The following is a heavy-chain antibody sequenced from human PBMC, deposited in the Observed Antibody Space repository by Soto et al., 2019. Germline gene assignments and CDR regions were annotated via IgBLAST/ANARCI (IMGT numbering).Heavy chain of an antibody. CDR3: ARARDYGILTGNFDY. V-gene: IGHV4-59*01. Sequence: PSETLSLTCTVSGGSISSYYWSWIRQPPGKGLEWIGYIYYSGSTNYNPSLKSRVTISVDTSKNQFSLKLSSVTAADTAVYYCARARDYGILTGNFDYWGQGTLVTVSS. CDR1: GGSISSYY. D-gene: IGHD3-9*01. CDR2: IYYSGST. J-gene: IGHJ4*02.